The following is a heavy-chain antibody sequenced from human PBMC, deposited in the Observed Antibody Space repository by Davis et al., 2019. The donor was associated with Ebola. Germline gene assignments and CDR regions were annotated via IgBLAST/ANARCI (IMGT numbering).Heavy chain of an antibody. CDR1: GFTFTTYD. J-gene: IGHJ4*02. V-gene: IGHV3-30*02. CDR2: IRYDGSHK. D-gene: IGHD6-13*01. CDR3: VSKTAAGFNFDH. Sequence: PGGSLRLSCAASGFTFTTYDMHWVRQAPGKGLEWVAFIRYDGSHKSYADSVKGRFTISRDNSKSTLFLQMNSLRAEDTAIYFCVSKTAAGFNFDHWGQGAPVTVSS.